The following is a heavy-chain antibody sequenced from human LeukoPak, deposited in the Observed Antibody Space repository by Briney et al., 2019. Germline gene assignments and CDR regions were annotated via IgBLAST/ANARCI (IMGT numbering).Heavy chain of an antibody. D-gene: IGHD4-23*01. CDR1: GFTFSSYW. Sequence: GGSLRLSCAASGFTFSSYWMSWVRQAPGKGLEWVANIKQDGSEKYYVDSVKGRFTISRDNAKNSLYLQMNSLRAEDTAVYYCARNFPTVVTSFDYWGQGTLVTVSS. J-gene: IGHJ4*02. CDR3: ARNFPTVVTSFDY. CDR2: IKQDGSEK. V-gene: IGHV3-7*05.